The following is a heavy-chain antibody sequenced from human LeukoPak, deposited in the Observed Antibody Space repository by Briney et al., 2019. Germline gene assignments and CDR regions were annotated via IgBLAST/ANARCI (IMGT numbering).Heavy chain of an antibody. CDR2: ISTYNGYT. CDR1: GYTFTNYG. V-gene: IGHV1-18*01. Sequence: ASVKVSCKASGYTFTNYGISWVRQAPGQGLEWIGWISTYNGYTNYAQKLQGRVTITTDTSTRTAYMELRSLRSDDTAVYYCARLPHRLLSESYCFDPWGQGTLVTVSS. D-gene: IGHD3-10*01. CDR3: ARLPHRLLSESYCFDP. J-gene: IGHJ5*02.